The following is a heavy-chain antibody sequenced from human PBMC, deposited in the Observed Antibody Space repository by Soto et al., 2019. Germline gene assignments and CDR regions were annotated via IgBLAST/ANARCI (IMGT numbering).Heavy chain of an antibody. CDR1: GFSLSTRGVA. CDR2: IYWDEDK. Sequence: QITLKESGPTLVKPTQTLTLTCTLSGFSLSTRGVAVAWFRQPPGKALEWLALIYWDEDKWYSPSLKTRLTLTDDTSKNQVVLTMTNMDPVDTATYDCAHRPRGYAYYFDYWGQGTVVTVSS. D-gene: IGHD5-12*01. V-gene: IGHV2-5*02. J-gene: IGHJ4*02. CDR3: AHRPRGYAYYFDY.